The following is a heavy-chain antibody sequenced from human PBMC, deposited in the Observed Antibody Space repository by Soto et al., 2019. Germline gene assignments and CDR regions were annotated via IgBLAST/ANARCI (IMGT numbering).Heavy chain of an antibody. CDR2: IYTSGST. V-gene: IGHV4-4*07. CDR1: CASTSSYD. J-gene: IGHJ4*02. Sequence: DSPSVRCTVACASTSSYDRSWTRHPAGKGLEWIGRIYTSGSTNYKPSLKSRVTMSVDTSKNQFSLKLSPVTAADTAVYYCAREGFMRGYRYDWGQGTLVTVSS. CDR3: AREGFMRGYRYD. D-gene: IGHD5-18*01.